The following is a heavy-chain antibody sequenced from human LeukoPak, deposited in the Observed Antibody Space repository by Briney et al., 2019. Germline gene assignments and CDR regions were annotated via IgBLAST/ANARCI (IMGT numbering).Heavy chain of an antibody. CDR2: IYYSGGT. Sequence: PSETLSLTCTVSGGSISSYYWSWIRQPPGKGLEWIGYIYYSGGTNYNPSLKSRVTISVDTSKNQFSLKLSSVTAADTAVYYCARQTDRYCSSTSCYMGGFDPWGQGTLVTVSS. CDR1: GGSISSYY. CDR3: ARQTDRYCSSTSCYMGGFDP. D-gene: IGHD2-2*02. J-gene: IGHJ5*02. V-gene: IGHV4-59*01.